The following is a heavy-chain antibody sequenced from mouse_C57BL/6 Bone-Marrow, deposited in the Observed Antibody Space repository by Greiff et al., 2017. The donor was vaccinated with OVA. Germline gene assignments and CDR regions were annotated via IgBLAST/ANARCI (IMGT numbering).Heavy chain of an antibody. D-gene: IGHD2-1*01. V-gene: IGHV1-81*01. CDR2: IYPRSGNN. J-gene: IGHJ4*01. CDR1: GYTFTSYG. Sequence: LEESGAELARPGASVTLSCKASGYTFTSYGISWVKPRTGQGLEWIGEIYPRSGNNYYNEKFKGKATLTADKSSSTAYMELRSLTSEDSAVDCCGRGRGLLPFLDYWGQGTSVTVAS. CDR3: GRGRGLLPFLDY.